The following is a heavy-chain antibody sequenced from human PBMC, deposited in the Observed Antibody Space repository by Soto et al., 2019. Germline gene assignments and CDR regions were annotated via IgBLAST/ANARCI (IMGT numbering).Heavy chain of an antibody. CDR3: ARDEGTSGWNSAFDI. CDR2: IWYDGSNK. D-gene: IGHD6-19*01. Sequence: QVQLVESGGGVVQPGRSLRLSCAASGFTFSTYAMHWVRQAPGKGLEWVAVIWYDGSNKDYADSVKGRFTISRDNSKNTLNLQMNSLRAEDTAVYYCARDEGTSGWNSAFDIWGQGTMVTVSS. J-gene: IGHJ3*02. CDR1: GFTFSTYA. V-gene: IGHV3-33*01.